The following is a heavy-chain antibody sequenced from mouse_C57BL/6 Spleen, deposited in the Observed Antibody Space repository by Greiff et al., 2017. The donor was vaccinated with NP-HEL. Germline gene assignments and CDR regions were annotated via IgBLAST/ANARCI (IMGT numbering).Heavy chain of an antibody. D-gene: IGHD1-1*01. J-gene: IGHJ4*01. Sequence: DVQLVESGGGLVKPGGSLKLSCAASGFTFSSYAMSWVRQTPEKRLEWVATISDGGSYTYYPDNVKGRFTISRDNAKNNLYLQMSHLKSEDTAMYYCARDGTTVVATGWYAMDYWGQGTSVTVSS. V-gene: IGHV5-4*01. CDR2: ISDGGSYT. CDR1: GFTFSSYA. CDR3: ARDGTTVVATGWYAMDY.